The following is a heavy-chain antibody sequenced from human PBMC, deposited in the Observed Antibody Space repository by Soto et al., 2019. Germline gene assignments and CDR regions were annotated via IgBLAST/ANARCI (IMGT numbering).Heavy chain of an antibody. V-gene: IGHV1-69*01. J-gene: IGHJ6*02. D-gene: IGHD6-19*01. CDR1: GGTFSSFA. Sequence: QVQLVQSGAEVEKPGSSVKVSCKASGGTFSSFAISWVRQVPGQGLEWMGGIIPMIETPNYAQKFQGRLTITADESTNIAYMDLSSLRSEDTAVYFCARGESSWFSDVWGQGTTVIVS. CDR3: ARGESSWFSDV. CDR2: IIPMIETP.